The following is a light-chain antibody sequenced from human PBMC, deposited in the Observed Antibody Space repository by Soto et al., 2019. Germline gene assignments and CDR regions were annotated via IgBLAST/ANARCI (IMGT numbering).Light chain of an antibody. CDR3: QVWDSSSDQYV. V-gene: IGLV3-21*02. J-gene: IGLJ1*01. CDR1: NIGSES. Sequence: SYELTQPPSVSVAPGQTARITCGRKNIGSESVHWYQQRPGQAPVVVVYDNSDRPSGIPERFSDSTSGNSATLTISRVEAGDEADYCCQVWDSSSDQYVFGTGTKVTVL. CDR2: DNS.